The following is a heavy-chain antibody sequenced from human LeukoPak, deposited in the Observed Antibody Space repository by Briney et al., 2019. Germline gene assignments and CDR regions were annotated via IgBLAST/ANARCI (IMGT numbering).Heavy chain of an antibody. J-gene: IGHJ4*02. CDR1: GGSISSGGYS. D-gene: IGHD3-22*01. CDR3: AGGGDSSGYYLVDY. CDR2: IYHSGST. Sequence: SETLSLTCAVSGGSISSGGYSWSWIRQPPGKGLEWIGYIYHSGSTNYNPSLKSRVTISVDTSKNQFSLKLSSVTAADTAVYYCAGGGDSSGYYLVDYWGQGTLVTVSS. V-gene: IGHV4-30-2*02.